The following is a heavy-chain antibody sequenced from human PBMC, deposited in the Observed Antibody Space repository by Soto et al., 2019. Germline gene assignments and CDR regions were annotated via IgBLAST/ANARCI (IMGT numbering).Heavy chain of an antibody. J-gene: IGHJ6*02. CDR2: ISGSGDST. D-gene: IGHD5-12*01. CDR1: GLIFNNYA. V-gene: IGHV3-23*01. Sequence: HPGGSLRLSCAASGLIFNNYAMSWVRQAPGRGLQWVSGISGSGDSTYYADSVKGRFTISRDNAKNSLYLQMNSLRAEDTAVYYCARELRIDSEWLRTDLYYYYGMDVWGQGTTVTVSS. CDR3: ARELRIDSEWLRTDLYYYYGMDV.